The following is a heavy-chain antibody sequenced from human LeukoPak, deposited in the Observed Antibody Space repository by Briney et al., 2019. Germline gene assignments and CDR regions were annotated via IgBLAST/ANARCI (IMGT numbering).Heavy chain of an antibody. Sequence: GGSLRLSCAASRFAFHNYAMTWICQAPERGLEWVSSISVDGGDIKYTDSAKGRFTISRDNSKGTLYLQMDSLRVEDTAVYYCGKDPNGNSIGAFDFWGQGTMVTVSS. V-gene: IGHV3-23*01. CDR3: GKDPNGNSIGAFDF. CDR2: ISVDGGDI. D-gene: IGHD4-23*01. J-gene: IGHJ3*01. CDR1: RFAFHNYA.